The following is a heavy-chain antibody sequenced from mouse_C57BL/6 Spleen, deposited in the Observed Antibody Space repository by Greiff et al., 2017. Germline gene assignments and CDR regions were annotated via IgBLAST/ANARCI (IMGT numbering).Heavy chain of an antibody. CDR1: GYTFTSYW. CDR2: IDPSDSET. CDR3: ARGITTVVAHYFDD. V-gene: IGHV1-52*01. Sequence: QVQLQQPGAELVRPGSSVKLSCKASGYTFTSYWMHWVKQRPIQGLEWIGNIDPSDSETHYNQKFKDKATLTVDKSSSTAYMQLSSLTSEDSAVYYCARGITTVVAHYFDDWGQGTTLTVAS. D-gene: IGHD1-1*01. J-gene: IGHJ2*01.